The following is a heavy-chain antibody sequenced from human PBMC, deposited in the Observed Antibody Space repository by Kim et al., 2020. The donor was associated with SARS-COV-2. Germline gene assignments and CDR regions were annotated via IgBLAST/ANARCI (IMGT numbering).Heavy chain of an antibody. Sequence: GGSLRLSCAASGFTFSSYSMNWVRQAPGKGLEWVSSISSSSSYIYYADSVKGRFTISRDNAKNSLYLQMNSLRAEDTAVYYCARQLQLVRLVMDYYYYGMDVWGQGTTVTVSS. CDR2: ISSSSSYI. J-gene: IGHJ6*02. CDR3: ARQLQLVRLVMDYYYYGMDV. CDR1: GFTFSSYS. V-gene: IGHV3-21*01. D-gene: IGHD6-13*01.